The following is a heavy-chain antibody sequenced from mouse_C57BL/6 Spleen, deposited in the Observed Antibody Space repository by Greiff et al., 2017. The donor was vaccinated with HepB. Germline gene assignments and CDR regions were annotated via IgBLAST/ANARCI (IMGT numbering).Heavy chain of an antibody. CDR1: GFTFSDAW. Sequence: EVMLVESGGGLVQPGGSMKLSCAASGFTFSDAWMDWVRQSPEKGLEWVAEIRNKANNHATYYAESVKGRFTISRDDSKSSVYLQMNSLRAEDTGIYYCTRYGYDHYAMDYWGQGTSVTVSS. CDR2: IRNKANNHAT. D-gene: IGHD2-2*01. J-gene: IGHJ4*01. CDR3: TRYGYDHYAMDY. V-gene: IGHV6-6*01.